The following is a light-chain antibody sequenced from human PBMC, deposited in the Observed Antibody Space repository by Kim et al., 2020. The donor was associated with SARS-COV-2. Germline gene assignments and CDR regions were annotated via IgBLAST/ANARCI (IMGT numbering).Light chain of an antibody. CDR3: SSYTSSSTFGV. Sequence: SITIACTGTSSDVGGYNYVSWYQHHPGKAPKLMIYDVTQRPSGVSHRFSGSKSGNTASLTISGLQPEDEADYYCSSYTSSSTFGVFGGGTRLTVL. CDR1: SSDVGGYNY. J-gene: IGLJ3*02. CDR2: DVT. V-gene: IGLV2-14*03.